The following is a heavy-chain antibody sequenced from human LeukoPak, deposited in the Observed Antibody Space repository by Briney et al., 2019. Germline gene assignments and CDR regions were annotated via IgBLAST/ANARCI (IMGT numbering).Heavy chain of an antibody. Sequence: PSETLPLTCTVSADSISSGIYYWSWIRQPAGKGLEWIGRISTSGSTDYNPSLRSRVTISSDASKNQLSLRLNSVTAADTAMYYCARGVSLVRGMWFDPWGQGTLVAVPS. CDR1: ADSISSGIYY. D-gene: IGHD3-10*01. V-gene: IGHV4-61*02. CDR2: ISTSGST. CDR3: ARGVSLVRGMWFDP. J-gene: IGHJ5*02.